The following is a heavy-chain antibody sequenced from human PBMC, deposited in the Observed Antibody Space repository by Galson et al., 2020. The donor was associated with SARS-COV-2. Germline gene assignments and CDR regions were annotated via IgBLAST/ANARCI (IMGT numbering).Heavy chain of an antibody. D-gene: IGHD3-3*01. CDR2: ISKDGSSN. CDR1: GFTFESYV. J-gene: IGHJ4*01. V-gene: IGHV3-30-3*01. Sequence: GGSLRLSCAASGFTFESYVMYWVRQAPGKGLEWVAGISKDGSSNKYAGSVEGRFTISRDHSKNTLYLEMNSLRDDDSAVYYCARDLAPLFFCSGYCVSVGREYWGRGTLVTVSS. CDR3: ARDLAPLFFCSGYCVSVGREY.